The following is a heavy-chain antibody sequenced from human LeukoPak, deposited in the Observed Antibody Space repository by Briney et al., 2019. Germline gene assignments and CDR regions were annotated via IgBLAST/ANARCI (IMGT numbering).Heavy chain of an antibody. Sequence: SETLSLTCTVSGGSISSYYWSWIRQPPGKGLEWIGYIYYSGSTNCNPSLKSRVTISVDTSKNQFSLKLSSVTAADTAMYYCASTMVRGYFDYWGQGTLVTVSS. CDR2: IYYSGST. CDR1: GGSISSYY. V-gene: IGHV4-59*01. D-gene: IGHD3-10*01. J-gene: IGHJ4*02. CDR3: ASTMVRGYFDY.